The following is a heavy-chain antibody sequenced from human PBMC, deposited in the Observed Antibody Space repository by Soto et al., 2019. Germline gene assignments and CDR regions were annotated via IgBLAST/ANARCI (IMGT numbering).Heavy chain of an antibody. CDR2: INHSGST. Sequence: QVQLQQWGAGLLKPSETLSLTCAVYGGSFSGYYWSWIRQPPGKGLEWIGEINHSGSTNYNPSLKSRVTISVDTSKNQCSRKLSSWTDADTGVYYCARGGGTYCSSTSCRLRFYYYYYYMDVWGKGTTVTVSS. CDR3: ARGGGTYCSSTSCRLRFYYYYYYMDV. J-gene: IGHJ6*03. D-gene: IGHD2-2*01. V-gene: IGHV4-34*01. CDR1: GGSFSGYY.